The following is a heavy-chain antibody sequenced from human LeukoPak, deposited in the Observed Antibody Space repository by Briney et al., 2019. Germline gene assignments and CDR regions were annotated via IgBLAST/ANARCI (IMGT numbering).Heavy chain of an antibody. CDR1: GYTFTDNY. CDR2: INPNSGGT. D-gene: IGHD2/OR15-2a*01. Sequence: ASVKVSCKASGYTFTDNYMHWVRQAPGQGLEWMGWINPNSGGTNYAQKFQGRVTMTRNTSISTAYMELSSLRSEDTAVYYCAVIIEQDFDYWGQGTLVTVSS. V-gene: IGHV1-2*02. CDR3: AVIIEQDFDY. J-gene: IGHJ4*02.